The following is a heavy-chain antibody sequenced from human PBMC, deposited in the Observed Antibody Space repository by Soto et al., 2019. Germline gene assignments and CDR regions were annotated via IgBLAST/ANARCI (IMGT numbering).Heavy chain of an antibody. Sequence: SETLSLTCTVSGGSISSYYWSWIRQPPGKGLEWIGYIYYSGSTNYNPSLKSRVTISVDTSKNQFSLKLSSVTAADADVYYCARLERSCSGGSCYPNWFDPWGQGTLVTVSS. CDR3: ARLERSCSGGSCYPNWFDP. V-gene: IGHV4-59*08. CDR1: GGSISSYY. CDR2: IYYSGST. J-gene: IGHJ5*02. D-gene: IGHD2-15*01.